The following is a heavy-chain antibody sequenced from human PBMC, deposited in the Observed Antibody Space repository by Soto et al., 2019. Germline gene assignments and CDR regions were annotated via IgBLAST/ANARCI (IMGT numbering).Heavy chain of an antibody. D-gene: IGHD3-22*01. J-gene: IGHJ4*02. V-gene: IGHV1-69*01. CDR2: IIPIFGTA. CDR1: GGTFSSYA. CDR3: ARGRQYYDSSAHYFDY. Sequence: QVQLVQSGAEVKKPGSSVKVSCKASGGTFSSYAISWVRQAPGQGLEWMGGIIPIFGTANYAQKFQGRVTSTADESTSTADIELSSLSSEDTAVYYCARGRQYYDSSAHYFDYWGQGTLVTVSS.